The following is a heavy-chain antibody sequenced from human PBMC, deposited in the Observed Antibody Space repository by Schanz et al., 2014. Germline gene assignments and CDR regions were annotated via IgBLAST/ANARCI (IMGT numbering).Heavy chain of an antibody. CDR1: GFTVSAYS. CDR3: ARDKGGYYPFDY. V-gene: IGHV3-21*05. J-gene: IGHJ4*02. Sequence: VQLVESGGGLVRPGGSLRLSCSGFTVSAYSANWVRQAPGKGLEWISYIKISGDVFYTDSVKGRFTISRDNAKSSLYLQMSSLRDEDTAVYYCARDKGGYYPFDYWGQGTLVTVSS. CDR2: IKISGDV. D-gene: IGHD3-3*01.